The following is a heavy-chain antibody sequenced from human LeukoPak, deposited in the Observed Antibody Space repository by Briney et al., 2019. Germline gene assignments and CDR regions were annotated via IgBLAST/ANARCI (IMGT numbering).Heavy chain of an antibody. V-gene: IGHV4-39*01. CDR3: ARHSSYYGNFDY. D-gene: IGHD3-10*01. J-gene: IGHJ4*02. CDR1: GGSISSSSYY. CDR2: IYHSGSS. Sequence: SETLSLTXTVSGGSISSSSYYWGWIRQPPGKGLEWIVSIYHSGSSYYNPSLKSRVTISVDTSKNQFSLKLSSVTAADTAVYYCARHSSYYGNFDYWGQGTLVTVSS.